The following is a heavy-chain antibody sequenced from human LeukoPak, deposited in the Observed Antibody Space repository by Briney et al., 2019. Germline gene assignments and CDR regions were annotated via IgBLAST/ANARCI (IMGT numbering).Heavy chain of an antibody. J-gene: IGHJ4*02. Sequence: SVKVSCKASGGTFSSYTISWVRQAPGQGLEWMGRIIPILGIANYAQKFQGRVTITADKSTSTAYMELSSLRSEDTAVYYCARPEASIAAPGQTAPFDYWGQGTLVTVPS. V-gene: IGHV1-69*02. CDR2: IIPILGIA. CDR1: GGTFSSYT. D-gene: IGHD6-6*01. CDR3: ARPEASIAAPGQTAPFDY.